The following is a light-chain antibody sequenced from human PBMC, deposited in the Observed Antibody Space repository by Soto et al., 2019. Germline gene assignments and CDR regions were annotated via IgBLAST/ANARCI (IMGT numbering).Light chain of an antibody. V-gene: IGLV7-46*01. CDR2: HTT. CDR3: MLTYSGPWV. J-gene: IGLJ3*02. CDR1: PGAVTSGHY. Sequence: QAVVTQEPSLTVSPGGTVTLTCGSSPGAVTSGHYAYWLQQKPGQAPRALIYHTTNTLSWTPARFSASLLGGKAALTLSGAQPEDEALYYCMLTYSGPWVFGGGTKLTVL.